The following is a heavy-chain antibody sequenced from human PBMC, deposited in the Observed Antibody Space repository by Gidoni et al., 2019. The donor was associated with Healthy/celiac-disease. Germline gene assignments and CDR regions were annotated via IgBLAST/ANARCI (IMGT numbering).Heavy chain of an antibody. CDR3: AREHYDILTGQGPDY. CDR2: IWYDGSNK. CDR1: GFTFSSYG. Sequence: QVQLVESGGGVVKPGRSLRLSCAASGFTFSSYGMHWVRQAPGKGLEWVAVIWYDGSNKYYADSVKGRFTISRDNSKNTLYLQMNSLRAEDTAVYYCAREHYDILTGQGPDYWGQGTLVTVSS. V-gene: IGHV3-33*01. J-gene: IGHJ4*02. D-gene: IGHD3-9*01.